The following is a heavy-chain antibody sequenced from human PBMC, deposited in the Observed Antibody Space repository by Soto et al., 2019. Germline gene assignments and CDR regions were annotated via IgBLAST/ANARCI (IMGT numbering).Heavy chain of an antibody. Sequence: QVQLVQSGAEVKKPGSSVKVSCKASGGTFSSYTISWVRQAPGQGLEWMGRIIPILGIANYAQKCQGRVTMXXDXSXGTAYREPGSLRSEDAAVYDCARRAAGPDNHYGMDVWGRGTTVTVSS. J-gene: IGHJ6*02. CDR2: IIPILGIA. D-gene: IGHD1-20*01. V-gene: IGHV1-69*02. CDR1: GGTFSSYT. CDR3: ARRAAGPDNHYGMDV.